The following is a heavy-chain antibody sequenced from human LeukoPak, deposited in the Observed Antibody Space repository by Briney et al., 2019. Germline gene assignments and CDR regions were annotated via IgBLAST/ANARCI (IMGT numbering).Heavy chain of an antibody. D-gene: IGHD7-27*01. V-gene: IGHV4-30-4*01. Sequence: EASETLSLTCTVSGVSISSGDYYWSWIRQPPGKGLEWIGYIYYSGSTYYNPSLKSRVTISVDTSKNQFSLKLSSVTAADTAVYYCARVYWGSYYFDYWGQGTLVTVSS. J-gene: IGHJ4*02. CDR3: ARVYWGSYYFDY. CDR1: GVSISSGDYY. CDR2: IYYSGST.